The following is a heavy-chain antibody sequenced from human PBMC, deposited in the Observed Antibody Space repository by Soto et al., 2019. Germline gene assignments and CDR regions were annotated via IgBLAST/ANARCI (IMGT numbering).Heavy chain of an antibody. D-gene: IGHD3-9*01. CDR2: ISGSGGST. CDR1: GFTFSSYA. V-gene: IGHV3-23*01. Sequence: GGSLRLSCAASGFTFSSYAMSWVRQAPGKGLEWVSAISGSGGSTYNAQSVKGRVTTSRDNSKNTLYLQMNSLRAEDTAVYYCAKESTHFDWLLWVWGQGTLVTVSS. J-gene: IGHJ4*02. CDR3: AKESTHFDWLLWV.